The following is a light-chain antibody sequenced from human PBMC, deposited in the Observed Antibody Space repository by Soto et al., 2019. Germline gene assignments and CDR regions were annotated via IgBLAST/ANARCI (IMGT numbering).Light chain of an antibody. V-gene: IGKV1-39*01. Sequence: DIHITQSPSSLSASVGDTVTITFRASQNIDMYLNWYQQKPGKAPRVLISGASNLQSGVPSRFSGSGSGTDFTLTISSLQSEDFASYFCQHTFNSPPWTFGQGTKVDI. J-gene: IGKJ1*01. CDR1: QNIDMY. CDR2: GAS. CDR3: QHTFNSPPWT.